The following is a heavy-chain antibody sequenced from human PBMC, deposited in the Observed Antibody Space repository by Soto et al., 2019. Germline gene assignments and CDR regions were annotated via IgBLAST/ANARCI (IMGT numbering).Heavy chain of an antibody. CDR3: ARQGSRAFDI. CDR1: GGSISTSVYY. D-gene: IGHD2-15*01. CDR2: IYYSGSA. J-gene: IGHJ3*02. Sequence: PSETLSLTCTVSGGSISTSVYYWGWIRQPPGGGLEWMANIYYSGSAYYNPSLKSRVSTSVDTSKNQFSLKLRSVTAADTAVYYCARQGSRAFDIWGQGTMVTVSS. V-gene: IGHV4-39*01.